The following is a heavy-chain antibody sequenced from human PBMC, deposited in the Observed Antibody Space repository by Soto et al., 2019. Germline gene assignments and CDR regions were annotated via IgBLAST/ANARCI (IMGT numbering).Heavy chain of an antibody. CDR1: GFTFSSYA. Sequence: QVQLVESGGGVVQPGRSLRLSCAASGFTFSSYAMHWVRQAPGKGLEWVAVISYDGSNKYYADSVKGRFTISRDNSKNTLYLQMNSLRAEDTAVYYCLRGVGNWGQGTLVTVSS. J-gene: IGHJ4*02. CDR2: ISYDGSNK. V-gene: IGHV3-30-3*01. D-gene: IGHD7-27*01. CDR3: LRGVGN.